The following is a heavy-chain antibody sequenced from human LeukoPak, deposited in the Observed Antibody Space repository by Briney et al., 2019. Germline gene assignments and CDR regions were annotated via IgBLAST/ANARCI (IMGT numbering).Heavy chain of an antibody. CDR2: ISSSSSYT. CDR1: GFXFSNNY. CDR3: ARGQEVTAIPAAY. V-gene: IGHV3-11*05. Sequence: GGSLRLSCAASGFXFSNNYISWIRQTPGKGLEWVSYISSSSSYTNYADSVKGRFTISRDNANNSLYLQMNSLRAEDTAVYFCARGQEVTAIPAAYWGQGTLVTVSS. J-gene: IGHJ4*02. D-gene: IGHD2-21*02.